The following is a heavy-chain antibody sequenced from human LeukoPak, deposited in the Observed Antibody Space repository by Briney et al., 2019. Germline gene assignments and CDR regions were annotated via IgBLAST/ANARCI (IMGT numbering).Heavy chain of an antibody. CDR2: INPNSGGT. J-gene: IGHJ4*02. Sequence: ASVKVSCKASGCTFTGYYMHWVRQAPGQGLEWMGWINPNSGGTNYAQKFQGRVTITADESTSTAYMELSSLRSEDTAVYYCNGDYGSFDYWGQGTLVTVSS. CDR1: GCTFTGYY. D-gene: IGHD4-17*01. V-gene: IGHV1-2*02. CDR3: NGDYGSFDY.